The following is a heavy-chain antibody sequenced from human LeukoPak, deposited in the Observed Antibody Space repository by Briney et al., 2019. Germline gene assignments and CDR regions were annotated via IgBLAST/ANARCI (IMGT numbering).Heavy chain of an antibody. D-gene: IGHD6-6*01. CDR1: GYTFTSYG. V-gene: IGHV1-69*05. CDR2: IIPIFGTA. CDR3: ARAPVAASQDYYYYYMDV. J-gene: IGHJ6*03. Sequence: GASVKVSCKASGYTFTSYGISWVRQAPGQGLEWMGGIIPIFGTANYAQKFQGRVTITTDESTSTAYMELSSLRSEDTAVYYCARAPVAASQDYYYYYMDVWGKGTTVTVSS.